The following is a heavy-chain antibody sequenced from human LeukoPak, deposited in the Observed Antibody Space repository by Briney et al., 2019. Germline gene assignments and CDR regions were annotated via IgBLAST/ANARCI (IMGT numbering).Heavy chain of an antibody. Sequence: GVSVKVSCKASGYTFTGYYMHWVRQAPGQGLEWMGWINPNSGGTNYAQKFQGRVTMTRDTSISTAYMELSRLRSDDTAVYYCARADDSRRTLYYWGQGTLVTVSS. CDR2: INPNSGGT. D-gene: IGHD2/OR15-2a*01. CDR1: GYTFTGYY. CDR3: ARADDSRRTLYY. V-gene: IGHV1-2*02. J-gene: IGHJ4*02.